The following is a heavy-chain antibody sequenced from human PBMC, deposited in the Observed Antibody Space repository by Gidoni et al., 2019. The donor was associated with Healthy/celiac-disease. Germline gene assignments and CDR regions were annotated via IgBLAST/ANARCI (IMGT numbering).Heavy chain of an antibody. CDR1: GFTFSSYS. CDR2: ISSSSSTI. J-gene: IGHJ5*02. D-gene: IGHD2-2*01. V-gene: IGHV3-48*02. CDR3: AREMSVVVPAALNWFDP. Sequence: EVQLVESGGGLVQPGGSMRLSCAASGFTFSSYSMNWVRQAPVKGLELVSYISSSSSTIYYSDSVKGRFTISRDNAKNSLYLQMNSLRDEDTAVYYCAREMSVVVPAALNWFDPWGQGTLVTVSS.